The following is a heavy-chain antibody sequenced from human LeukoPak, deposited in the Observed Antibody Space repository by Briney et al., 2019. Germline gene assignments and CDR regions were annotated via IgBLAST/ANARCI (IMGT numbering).Heavy chain of an antibody. D-gene: IGHD6-19*01. V-gene: IGHV4-39*01. CDR1: GGSISSSSYY. J-gene: IGHJ4*02. Sequence: PSETLSLTCTVSGGSISSSSYYWGWIRQPPGKGLEWIGNIYYSGSTYYNASLKSRVTISVNTTKNQFSLKLNLVTAADTAVSYCARHLAHSSVNKRGPDYWGQGTLVTVSS. CDR3: ARHLAHSSVNKRGPDY. CDR2: IYYSGST.